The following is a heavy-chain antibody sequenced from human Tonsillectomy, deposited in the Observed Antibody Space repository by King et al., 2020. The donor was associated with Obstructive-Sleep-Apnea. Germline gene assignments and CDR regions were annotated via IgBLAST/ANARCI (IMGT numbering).Heavy chain of an antibody. Sequence: VQLVESGGGVVQPGRSLRLSCAASGFTFSSYGMHWVRQAPGKGLEWVAFIRYDGSNKYYADSVKGRFTISRDNPKNTLYLQMNSLRAEDTAVYYCAKDPPSYYYDSTGLDYWGQGTLVTVSS. CDR2: IRYDGSNK. CDR3: AKDPPSYYYDSTGLDY. J-gene: IGHJ4*02. CDR1: GFTFSSYG. D-gene: IGHD3-22*01. V-gene: IGHV3-30*02.